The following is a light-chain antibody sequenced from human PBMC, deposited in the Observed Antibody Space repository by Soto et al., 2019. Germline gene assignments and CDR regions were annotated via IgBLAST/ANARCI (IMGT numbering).Light chain of an antibody. Sequence: DIQMTQYPSTLSASVGDRVIINCRASPSISSWLAWYQQKPGKAPKLLISTASNLESVVPSRFSGSGSGTEFTLTVSSLQPDDFATYYCQQYYSYWTFGQGTKVEIK. CDR3: QQYYSYWT. CDR2: TAS. CDR1: PSISSW. J-gene: IGKJ1*01. V-gene: IGKV1-5*03.